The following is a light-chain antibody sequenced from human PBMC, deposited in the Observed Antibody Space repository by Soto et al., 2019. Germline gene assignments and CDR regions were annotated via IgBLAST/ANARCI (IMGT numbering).Light chain of an antibody. J-gene: IGKJ1*01. CDR1: QSIRSN. CDR2: GAS. Sequence: EIVMTQSASTLSVSAGERATLSCRASQSIRSNLAWYQQKPGQAPRLLIFGASTRATGIPDRFSGSGYGTHFNLTISSLQSEDFAVYHCQQYNNWPQTFGQGTKVDIK. CDR3: QQYNNWPQT. V-gene: IGKV3-15*01.